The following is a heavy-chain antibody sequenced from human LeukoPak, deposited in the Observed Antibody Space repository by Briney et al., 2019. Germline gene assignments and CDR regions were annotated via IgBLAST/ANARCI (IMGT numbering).Heavy chain of an antibody. Sequence: GGSLRLSCSASGFTFSTYAVDWVRQAPGKGLEYVSAISSNGGSTYYADSVKGRFTISRDNSKNTVHLQLSSLRAEDTAVYYCALGEIYFDCWGQGTLVTVSS. V-gene: IGHV3-64D*09. CDR3: ALGEIYFDC. J-gene: IGHJ4*02. CDR1: GFTFSTYA. CDR2: ISSNGGST. D-gene: IGHD3-10*01.